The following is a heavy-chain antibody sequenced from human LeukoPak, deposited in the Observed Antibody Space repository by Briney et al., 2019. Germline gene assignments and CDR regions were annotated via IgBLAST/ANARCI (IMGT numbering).Heavy chain of an antibody. CDR1: GGSFSGYY. CDR2: INHSGST. V-gene: IGHV4-34*01. CDR3: VRGPYDYVWGSYRPLTFDY. D-gene: IGHD3-16*02. J-gene: IGHJ4*02. Sequence: SETLSLTCAVYGGSFSGYYWSWIRQPPGKGLEWIGEINHSGSTNYNPSLKSRVTISVDTSKNQFSLKLSSVTAADTAVYYCVRGPYDYVWGSYRPLTFDYWGQGTLVTVSS.